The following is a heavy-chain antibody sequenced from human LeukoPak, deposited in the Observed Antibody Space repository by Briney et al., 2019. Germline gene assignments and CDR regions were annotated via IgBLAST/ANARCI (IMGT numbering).Heavy chain of an antibody. CDR1: GYTFTSYD. J-gene: IGHJ6*02. CDR2: MNPNSANT. Sequence: GASVKVSCMASGYTFTSYDINWVRQATGQGLEWMGWMNPNSANTGYAQNFQGRVTMTRNTSINTAYMELSSLRSEDTAVYYCARTLRSAGGDFWSGYYYYYGMDVWGQGATVTVSS. CDR3: ARTLRSAGGDFWSGYYYYYGMDV. D-gene: IGHD3-3*01. V-gene: IGHV1-8*01.